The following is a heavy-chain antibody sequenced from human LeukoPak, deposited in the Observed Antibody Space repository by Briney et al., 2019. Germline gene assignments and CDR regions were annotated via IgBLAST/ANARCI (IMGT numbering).Heavy chain of an antibody. D-gene: IGHD1/OR15-1a*01. J-gene: IGHJ4*02. V-gene: IGHV1-8*01. Sequence: ASVKVSCKASGYTFTNFDINWVRQAPGQGLEWMGWMNPVSGKAGSAQKFQGRVTLTRDTSISTAYMEVSSLRFDDTAFYYCARAPMGTAPLYWGQGTLVTISS. CDR2: MNPVSGKA. CDR3: ARAPMGTAPLY. CDR1: GYTFTNFD.